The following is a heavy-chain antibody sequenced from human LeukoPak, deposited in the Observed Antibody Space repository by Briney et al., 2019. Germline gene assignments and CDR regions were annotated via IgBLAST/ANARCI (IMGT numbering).Heavy chain of an antibody. D-gene: IGHD5-12*01. V-gene: IGHV1-2*02. J-gene: IGHJ2*01. CDR3: ARDQEWLGTSWFFDL. CDR2: INPNSGGT. Sequence: ASVTVSCKASGYTFTGYYIHWVRQAPGQGLEWMGWINPNSGGTDYAQKMQGRVTMNRETTNSTAYMEMSRLRSDDTAVYYCARDQEWLGTSWFFDLWGRGTLVTVSS. CDR1: GYTFTGYY.